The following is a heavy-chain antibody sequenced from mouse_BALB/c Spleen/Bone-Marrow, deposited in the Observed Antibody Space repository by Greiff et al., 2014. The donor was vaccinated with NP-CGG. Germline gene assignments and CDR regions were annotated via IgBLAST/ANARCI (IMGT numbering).Heavy chain of an antibody. V-gene: IGHV14-3*02. D-gene: IGHD1-1*01. CDR1: GFNIKDTY. Sequence: VQLKESGAELVKPGASVKLSCTASGFNIKDTYMHWVKQRPEQGLEWIGRIDPANGNTKYDPKFQGKATITADTSSNTAYLQLNSLTSEDTAVYYCARYYYGTSYYFDYWGQGTTLTVSS. CDR2: IDPANGNT. CDR3: ARYYYGTSYYFDY. J-gene: IGHJ2*01.